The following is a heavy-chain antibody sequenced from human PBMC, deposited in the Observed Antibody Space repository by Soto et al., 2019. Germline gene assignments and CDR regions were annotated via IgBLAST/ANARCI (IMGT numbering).Heavy chain of an antibody. V-gene: IGHV4-34*01. CDR2: INHSGST. D-gene: IGHD3-10*01. J-gene: IGHJ3*02. CDR3: ARGLYGSDPDAFAI. Sequence: PSETLSLTCDVYGGSFSGYSWSWIRQPPGKGRECIGEINHSGSTNYNPSLKSRVTISVDTSQHHFSRKMSSVTAADPDVYYCARGLYGSDPDAFAIGGQGIMVTVSS. CDR1: GGSFSGYS.